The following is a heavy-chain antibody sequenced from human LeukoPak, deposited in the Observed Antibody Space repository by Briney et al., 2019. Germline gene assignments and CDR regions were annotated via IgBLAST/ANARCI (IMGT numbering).Heavy chain of an antibody. CDR2: ISSSGGTT. CDR1: GFAFSNYA. J-gene: IGHJ4*02. Sequence: GGSLRLSCEASGFAFSNYAMTWVRQAPGKGLEWVSTISSSGGTTYYADSVKGRFIISRDNSKNTLYLQMNSLRAEDTAVYYCAKDLLNYGGNSALGYWGQGTLVTVSS. D-gene: IGHD4-23*01. V-gene: IGHV3-23*01. CDR3: AKDLLNYGGNSALGY.